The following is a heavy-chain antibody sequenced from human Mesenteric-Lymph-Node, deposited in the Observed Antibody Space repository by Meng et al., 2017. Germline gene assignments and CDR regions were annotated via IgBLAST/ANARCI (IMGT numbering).Heavy chain of an antibody. CDR2: ITNSGGST. D-gene: IGHD3-9*01. CDR3: AKDHRDNYNILTGYYYGREYFDY. CDR1: GFAFSNYA. V-gene: IGHV3-23*01. J-gene: IGHJ4*02. Sequence: GGSLRLSCAASGFAFSNYAMSWVRQAPGKGLEWVSAITNSGGSTYYADSVKGRFTISRDNSKNTLYLQMNSLRAEDTAVYYCAKDHRDNYNILTGYYYGREYFDYWGQGTLVTVSS.